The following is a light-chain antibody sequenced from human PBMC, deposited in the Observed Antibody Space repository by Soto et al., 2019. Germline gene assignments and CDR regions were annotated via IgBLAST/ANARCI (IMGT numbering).Light chain of an antibody. V-gene: IGLV2-14*01. CDR3: SSYTSSSSSVV. Sequence: QSVLTQPASVSGSPGQSITISCTGTSRDVGGYNYVSWYQQHPGKAPKLMIYEVSNRPSGVSNRFSGSKSGNTASLTISGLQAEDEADYYCSSYTSSSSSVVFGGGTKRTVL. CDR2: EVS. CDR1: SRDVGGYNY. J-gene: IGLJ2*01.